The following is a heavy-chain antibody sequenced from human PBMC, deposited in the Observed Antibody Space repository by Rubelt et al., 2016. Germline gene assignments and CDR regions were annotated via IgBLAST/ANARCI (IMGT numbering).Heavy chain of an antibody. D-gene: IGHD3-3*01. CDR2: ISGSGGTT. CDR1: FSSYA. Sequence: FSSYAMSWVRQAPGKGLEWVSAISGSGGTTYYADSVKGRFTISRDNSKNSLYLQMNSLRPEDTAVYYCARGWDYDFWSGYSNYWGQGTLVTVSS. J-gene: IGHJ4*02. CDR3: ARGWDYDFWSGYSNY. V-gene: IGHV3-23*01.